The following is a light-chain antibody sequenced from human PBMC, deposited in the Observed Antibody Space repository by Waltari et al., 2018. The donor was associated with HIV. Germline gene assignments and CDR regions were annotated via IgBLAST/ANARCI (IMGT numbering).Light chain of an antibody. Sequence: IVLTQSPATLSLSPGERATLSCRASQSVSGYLAWYQQKPGQAPRLLISDASNRATGIPARFSGSGSGTDFTLTISSLEREDFAVYYCQQRASWPLTFGGGTKVEIK. CDR3: QQRASWPLT. CDR1: QSVSGY. CDR2: DAS. V-gene: IGKV3-11*01. J-gene: IGKJ4*01.